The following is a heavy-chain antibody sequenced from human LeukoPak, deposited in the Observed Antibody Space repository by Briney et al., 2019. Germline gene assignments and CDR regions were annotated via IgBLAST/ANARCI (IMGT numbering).Heavy chain of an antibody. CDR1: GGSISSYY. D-gene: IGHD3-22*01. CDR3: ARDEAGSGYIDY. CDR2: IYISGTT. V-gene: IGHV4-4*07. J-gene: IGHJ4*01. Sequence: SETLSLTCTVSGGSISSYYWSWIRQPPGKGLEWIGRIYISGTTNYNSSLNSRITMSLDTSKNQLSLKLSSVTAADTAVYYCARDEAGSGYIDYWGQGTLVTVSS.